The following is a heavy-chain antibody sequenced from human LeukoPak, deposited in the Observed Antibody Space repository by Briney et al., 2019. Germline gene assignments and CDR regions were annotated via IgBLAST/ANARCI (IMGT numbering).Heavy chain of an antibody. V-gene: IGHV4-4*02. J-gene: IGHJ5*02. D-gene: IGHD5-18*01. CDR1: GGSLSSSDW. Sequence: PSGTLSLTCAVSGGSLSSSDWWSWVRQPPGKGLEWIGEIYHSGSTNYNPSLRSRVTISVDTSKNQFSLKLSSVTAADTAVYYCARGRYRFDPWGQGTLVTVSS. CDR2: IYHSGST. CDR3: ARGRYRFDP.